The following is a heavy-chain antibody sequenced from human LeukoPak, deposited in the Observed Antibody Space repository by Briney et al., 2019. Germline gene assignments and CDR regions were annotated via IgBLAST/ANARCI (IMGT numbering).Heavy chain of an antibody. CDR1: GGSISSSSYY. V-gene: IGHV4-39*01. CDR2: IYYSGST. CDR3: ARRRIQLWFFDY. Sequence: SETLSLTCTVSGGSISSSSYYWGWIRQPPGKGLEWIGSIYYSGSTYYNPSLKSRVTISVDTSKNQFSLKLSSVTAADTAVYYCARRRIQLWFFDYWGQGTLVIVSS. J-gene: IGHJ4*02. D-gene: IGHD5-18*01.